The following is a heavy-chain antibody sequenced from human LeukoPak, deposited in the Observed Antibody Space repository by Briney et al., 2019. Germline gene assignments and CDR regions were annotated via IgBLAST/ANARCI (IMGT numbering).Heavy chain of an antibody. CDR1: RDSVSSNSAA. CDR3: ARDYYDSSGYYQYYFDY. Sequence: SQTLSRNAAISRDSVSSNSAAWNWIRQSPSRCLEWLGRTYYTSKWYNDYAVSVKSRININPDTSKNQFSLQLNSVTPEDTAVYYCARDYYDSSGYYQYYFDYWGQGTLVTVSS. J-gene: IGHJ4*02. V-gene: IGHV6-1*01. D-gene: IGHD3-22*01. CDR2: TYYTSKWYN.